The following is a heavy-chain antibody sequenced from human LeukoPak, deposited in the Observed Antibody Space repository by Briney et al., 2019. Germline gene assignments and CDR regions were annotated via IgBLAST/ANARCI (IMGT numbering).Heavy chain of an antibody. V-gene: IGHV2-5*02. CDR3: AHSGARGSGTSNNY. D-gene: IGHD1-26*01. CDR1: VFSLGTIGEG. Sequence: SGPTLVKPTQTLTLSCTFSVFSLGTIGEGVDCIRQPSVNALDCLALIYWDDDSHYSPSLRHRLTITKDTSKNQVVLTMTDMDPVDTATYYCAHSGARGSGTSNNYRGQGTLVTVSS. CDR2: IYWDDDS. J-gene: IGHJ4*02.